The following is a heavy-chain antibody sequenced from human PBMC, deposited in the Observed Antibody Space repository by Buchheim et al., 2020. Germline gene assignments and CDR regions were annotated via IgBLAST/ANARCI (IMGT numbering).Heavy chain of an antibody. CDR2: IYHSGST. CDR1: GGSISSSTW. Sequence: QVQLQESGPGLVKPSGTLSLTCAVSGGSISSSTWWSWVRQPPGKGLEWIGEIYHSGSTNYNPSLQSRVTVSLDQSMNQFSLKLTSVTAADTAVYYCAREGDGTGREGYYWGQGIL. J-gene: IGHJ4*02. D-gene: IGHD2-8*02. CDR3: AREGDGTGREGYY. V-gene: IGHV4-4*02.